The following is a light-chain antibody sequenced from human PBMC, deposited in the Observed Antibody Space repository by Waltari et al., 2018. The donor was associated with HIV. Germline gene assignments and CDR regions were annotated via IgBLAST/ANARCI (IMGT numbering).Light chain of an antibody. CDR2: GVS. J-gene: IGKJ5*01. CDR3: QQTYSVSIT. Sequence: QLTQSTSSLSASLGDKVTITCRASQNIKTLLKWYQLRPGKAPRLLIYGVSGLPTGVPSRFTGGGSGADFTLTINNLQPEDFASYFCQQTYSVSITFGPGTRVEI. CDR1: QNIKTL. V-gene: IGKV1-39*01.